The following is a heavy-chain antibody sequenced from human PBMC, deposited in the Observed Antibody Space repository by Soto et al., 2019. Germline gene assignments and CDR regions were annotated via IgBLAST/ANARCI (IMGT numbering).Heavy chain of an antibody. CDR2: ISSSGSTI. CDR3: AREYSSLFEGTRYYYYYGMDV. V-gene: IGHV3-48*03. Sequence: GGSLRLSCAASGFTFSSYEMNWVRQAPGKGLEWVSYISSSGSTIYYAASVKGRFTISRDNAKNSLYLQMNSLRAEDTAVYYCAREYSSLFEGTRYYYYYGMDVWGQGTTVTVSS. CDR1: GFTFSSYE. J-gene: IGHJ6*02. D-gene: IGHD6-6*01.